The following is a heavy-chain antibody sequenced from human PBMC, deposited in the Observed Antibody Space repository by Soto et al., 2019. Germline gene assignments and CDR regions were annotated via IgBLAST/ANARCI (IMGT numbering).Heavy chain of an antibody. V-gene: IGHV3-33*01. D-gene: IGHD4-17*01. Sequence: QVQLEESGGGVVQPGRSLRLSCAASGFTFNTYSLHWVRQPPGKGLEWLAAIWYDGTQKYYADSVKGRFIISRDNTRETLYLEMNSLRAEDTAVYYCARAGGTTVTGLWHFDSWGQGTLVTVSS. CDR3: ARAGGTTVTGLWHFDS. CDR2: IWYDGTQK. J-gene: IGHJ4*02. CDR1: GFTFNTYS.